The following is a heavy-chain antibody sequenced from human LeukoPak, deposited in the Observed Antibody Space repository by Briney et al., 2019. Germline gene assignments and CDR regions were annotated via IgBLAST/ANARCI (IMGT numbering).Heavy chain of an antibody. D-gene: IGHD6-13*01. CDR2: IYSDNSGGST. J-gene: IGHJ4*02. CDR3: ARDSDWSSWYWDY. CDR1: GLTVSSNY. Sequence: PGGSLRLSCVASGLTVSSNYMTWVRQAPGKGLEWVSVIYSDNSGGSTYYADSVKGRFTTSRDSAKNSLYLQMNSLRAEDTAVYYCARDSDWSSWYWDYWGQGTLVTVSS. V-gene: IGHV3-53*01.